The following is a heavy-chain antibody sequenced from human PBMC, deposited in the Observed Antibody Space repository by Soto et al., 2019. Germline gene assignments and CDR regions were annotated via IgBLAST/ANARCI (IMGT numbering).Heavy chain of an antibody. CDR3: ARHNDQGPNWFDP. CDR2: IRGYDGNT. V-gene: IGHV1-18*01. J-gene: IGHJ5*02. CDR1: GYTFTSYG. D-gene: IGHD1-1*01. Sequence: QVQLVQSGAEVKKPGASVKVSCKASGYTFTSYGISWVRQAPGQGLEWVGWIRGYDGNTDYAHKFRGRVNMTTDTATNTPYLDPRSLTSDDTAVYCCARHNDQGPNWFDPWGQGTPVTVSS.